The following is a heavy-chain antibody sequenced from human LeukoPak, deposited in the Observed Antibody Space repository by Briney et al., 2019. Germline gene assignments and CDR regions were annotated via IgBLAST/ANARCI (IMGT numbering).Heavy chain of an antibody. J-gene: IGHJ6*02. CDR1: GFTFDDYA. CDR3: AREGLRGLYYYGMDV. V-gene: IGHV3-9*01. CDR2: ISWNSGSI. Sequence: GGSLRLSCAASGFTFDDYAMHWVRQAPGKGLEWVSGISWNSGSIGYADSVKGRFTISRDNAKNSLYLQMNSLRAEDTAVYYCAREGLRGLYYYGMDVWGQGTTVTVSS. D-gene: IGHD4-17*01.